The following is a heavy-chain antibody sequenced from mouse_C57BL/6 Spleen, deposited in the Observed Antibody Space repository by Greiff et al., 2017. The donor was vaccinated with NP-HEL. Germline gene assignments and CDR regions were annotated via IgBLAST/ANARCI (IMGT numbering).Heavy chain of an antibody. CDR2: IYPGSGST. V-gene: IGHV1-55*01. CDR1: GYTFTSYW. D-gene: IGHD1-2*01. CDR3: ARAHYPWYFDV. J-gene: IGHJ1*03. Sequence: QVQLQQPGAELVKPGASVKMSCKASGYTFTSYWITWVKQRPGQGLEWIGDIYPGSGSTNYNEKFKSKATLTVEPSTSTAYMQLTSLTSEDSAVYYCARAHYPWYFDVWGTGTTVTVSS.